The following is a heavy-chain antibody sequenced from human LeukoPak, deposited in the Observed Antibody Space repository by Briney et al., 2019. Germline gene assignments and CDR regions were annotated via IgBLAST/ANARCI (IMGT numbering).Heavy chain of an antibody. CDR1: GGSISSGSYY. J-gene: IGHJ4*02. CDR2: IYTSGST. D-gene: IGHD3-22*01. V-gene: IGHV4-61*02. CDR3: ARGKDYYDSSGYSPSYGY. Sequence: SQTLSLTCTVSGGSISSGSYYWSWIRQPAGKGLEWIGRIYTSGSTNYNPSLKSRVTISVDTSKNQFSLKLSSVTAADTAVYYCARGKDYYDSSGYSPSYGYWGQGTLVTVSS.